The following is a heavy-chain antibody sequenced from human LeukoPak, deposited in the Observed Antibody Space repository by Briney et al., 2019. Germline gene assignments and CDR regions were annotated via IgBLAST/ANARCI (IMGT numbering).Heavy chain of an antibody. CDR3: ARDPSYSENLDY. V-gene: IGHV3-30*04. D-gene: IGHD1-26*01. CDR1: GFTFSTYA. Sequence: GGSLRLSCAASGFTFSTYAMHWVRQAPGKGLEWVAVISYDGSSKYYADSVKGRFTISRDNAKNTLYLQMNSLRAEDTAVYYCARDPSYSENLDYWGQGTLVTVSS. CDR2: ISYDGSSK. J-gene: IGHJ4*02.